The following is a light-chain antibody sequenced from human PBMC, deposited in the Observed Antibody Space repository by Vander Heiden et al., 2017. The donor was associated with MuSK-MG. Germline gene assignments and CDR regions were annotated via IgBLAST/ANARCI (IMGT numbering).Light chain of an antibody. Sequence: DIQMTQSPSSLSASVGDRVTITCQASHDIGNYLNWYQQKPGKAPNLLIYGASIVDSGVPSRFSGSGSGTHFTFTISGLQPEDFATYYCLNSDDSLSFTFGGGTKVEI. V-gene: IGKV1-33*01. CDR2: GAS. J-gene: IGKJ4*01. CDR3: LNSDDSLSFT. CDR1: HDIGNY.